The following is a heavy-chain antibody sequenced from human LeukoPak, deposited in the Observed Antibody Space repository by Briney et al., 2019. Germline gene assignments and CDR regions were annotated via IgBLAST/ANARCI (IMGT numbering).Heavy chain of an antibody. CDR2: IHSDGSTI. D-gene: IGHD3-10*01. Sequence: RAGGSLRLSCAASGFNFSNYWMHWVRQVPGKGLVWVSLIHSDGSTIIYADSVKGRFTISRDNAKKTLYLQMDSLRVEDMAVYFCARGGGSAASGSQVRVDYMDVWGKGTTVTVSS. J-gene: IGHJ6*03. CDR3: ARGGGSAASGSQVRVDYMDV. V-gene: IGHV3-74*01. CDR1: GFNFSNYW.